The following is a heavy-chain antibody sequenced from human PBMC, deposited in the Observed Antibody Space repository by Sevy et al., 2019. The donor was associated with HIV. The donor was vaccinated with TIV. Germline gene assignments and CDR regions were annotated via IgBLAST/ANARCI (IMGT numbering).Heavy chain of an antibody. CDR3: ARALAVAGTEVYYYYYYGMDV. D-gene: IGHD6-19*01. Sequence: GGSLRLSCAASGFTFSSYAMHWVRQAPGKGLEWVAVISYDGSNKYYADSVKGRFTISRDNSKNTLYLQMNSLRAGDTAVYYCARALAVAGTEVYYYYYYGMDVWGQGTTVTVSS. CDR2: ISYDGSNK. CDR1: GFTFSSYA. V-gene: IGHV3-30*04. J-gene: IGHJ6*02.